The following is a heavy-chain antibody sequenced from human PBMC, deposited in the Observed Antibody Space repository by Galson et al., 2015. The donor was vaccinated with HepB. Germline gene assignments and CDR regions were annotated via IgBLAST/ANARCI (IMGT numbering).Heavy chain of an antibody. D-gene: IGHD1-26*01. V-gene: IGHV3-30-3*01. CDR2: ISYDGSNK. Sequence: LRLSCAASGFTFSSYAMHWVRQAPGKGLEWVAVISYDGSNKYYADSVKGRFTISRDNSKNTLYLQMNSLRAEDTAVYYCARPRSSSGSYQFYFDYWGQGTLVTVSS. CDR3: ARPRSSSGSYQFYFDY. CDR1: GFTFSSYA. J-gene: IGHJ4*02.